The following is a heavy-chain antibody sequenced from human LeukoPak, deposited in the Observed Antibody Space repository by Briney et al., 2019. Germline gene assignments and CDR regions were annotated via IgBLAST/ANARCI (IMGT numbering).Heavy chain of an antibody. CDR2: IYHSGST. V-gene: IGHV4-38-2*02. J-gene: IGHJ4*02. CDR3: ARAPITGAAAGTFGY. Sequence: PSETLSLTCSVSGYSISSGYYWGWIRQPPGKGLEWIGSIYHSGSTYYNPSLKSRVTISVDTSKNQFSLKLTSVTAADTALYYCARAPITGAAAGTFGYWGQGTLVTVSS. CDR1: GYSISSGYY. D-gene: IGHD6-13*01.